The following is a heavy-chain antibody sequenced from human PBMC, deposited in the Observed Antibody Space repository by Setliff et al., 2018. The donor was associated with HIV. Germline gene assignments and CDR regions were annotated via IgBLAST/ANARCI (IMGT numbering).Heavy chain of an antibody. J-gene: IGHJ4*02. CDR1: GGSISVHY. D-gene: IGHD1-26*01. CDR2: MFASGST. CDR3: ARGPSGTYYREFDF. Sequence: SETLSLTCTVSGGSISVHYWSWLRQPPGKGLEWIGYMFASGSTDYNPSLKSRVTISVDRFRNQFSLQLRSVTAADTAVYYCARGPSGTYYREFDFWGQGTLVTVSS. V-gene: IGHV4-59*11.